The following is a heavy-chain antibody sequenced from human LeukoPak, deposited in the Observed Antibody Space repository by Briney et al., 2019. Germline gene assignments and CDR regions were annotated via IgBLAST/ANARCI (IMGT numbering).Heavy chain of an antibody. CDR3: GRGGYYDSSGRHYYFDY. Sequence: SETLSLTCTVSGGSISSYYWSWFRQPPGKGLEWIGYIYSSGSTNYNPSLKSRATISVDTSKNQFSLKLSSVTAADTAVYYCGRGGYYDSSGRHYYFDYWGQGTLVTVSS. V-gene: IGHV4-59*01. D-gene: IGHD3-22*01. CDR1: GGSISSYY. J-gene: IGHJ4*02. CDR2: IYSSGST.